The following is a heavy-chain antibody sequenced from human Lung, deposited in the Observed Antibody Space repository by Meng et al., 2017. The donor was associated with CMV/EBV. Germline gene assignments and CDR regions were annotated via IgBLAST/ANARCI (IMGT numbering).Heavy chain of an antibody. CDR2: INPNNGDT. CDR1: GYTFSAYY. Sequence: ASXXVSXKPSGYTFSAYYIHWVRQAPGQGLDYMGWINPNNGDTNYAQNFKGRVTFIKDTSISTAYMELSRLRYDDTAVYYCARGSYFDFWSGSRLDPWGQGNXVNGAS. J-gene: IGHJ5*02. CDR3: ARGSYFDFWSGSRLDP. D-gene: IGHD3-3*01. V-gene: IGHV1-2*02.